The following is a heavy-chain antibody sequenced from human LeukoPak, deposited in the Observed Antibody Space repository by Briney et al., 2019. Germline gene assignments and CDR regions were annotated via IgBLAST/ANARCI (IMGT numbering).Heavy chain of an antibody. CDR1: GFAFNNYA. CDR2: ISGGVGST. D-gene: IGHD3-22*01. J-gene: IGHJ4*02. Sequence: PGGSLRLSCAPSGFAFNNYATSWVHHTPGKRLEYVSAISGGVGSTYYADSVRGRSTISRDNSKNTLSLKMNSLRAEDTAVYYCAKGGSSGYYYQPTDSWGQGTLVTVSS. V-gene: IGHV3-23*01. CDR3: AKGGSSGYYYQPTDS.